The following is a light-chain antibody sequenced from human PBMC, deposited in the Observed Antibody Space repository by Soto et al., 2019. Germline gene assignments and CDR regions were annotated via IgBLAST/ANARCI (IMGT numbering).Light chain of an antibody. CDR1: SSDVGDYNY. CDR3: SSYTRSSTLV. Sequence: QSALTQPASVSGSPGQSITISCTGTSSDVGDYNYVSWYQQHPGKAPKLMIYDVSNRPSGVSNRFSGYKSGNTASLTISGLQAEDEADYYCSSYTRSSTLVFGGGTKLTVL. V-gene: IGLV2-14*03. CDR2: DVS. J-gene: IGLJ2*01.